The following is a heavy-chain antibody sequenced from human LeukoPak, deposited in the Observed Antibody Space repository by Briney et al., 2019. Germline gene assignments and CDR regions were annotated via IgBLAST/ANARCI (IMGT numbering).Heavy chain of an antibody. D-gene: IGHD3-10*01. V-gene: IGHV3-48*03. CDR1: GYTFSSYE. CDR2: INSSGSST. CDR3: ARGPYASGSYGRRCWVHYMDV. Sequence: GGSLRLSCAASGYTFSSYEMNWVRQAPGKGLEWVSYINSSGSSTNYAESVKGRVTISRDKAKNTVYMQMNSLRGEDTAGYYCARGPYASGSYGRRCWVHYMDVSGKGATVTISS. J-gene: IGHJ6*03.